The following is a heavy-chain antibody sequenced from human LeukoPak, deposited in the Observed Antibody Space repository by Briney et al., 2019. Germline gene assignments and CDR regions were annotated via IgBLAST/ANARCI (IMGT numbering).Heavy chain of an antibody. V-gene: IGHV3-21*01. Sequence: KTGGSLRLSCAASGFTFSSYWMSWVRHAPGKGLECVSFISGSSSYIYYADSVKGRFTISRDNAKNSLYLQMNSLRGEDTAVYYCARDSGSYSLPSWFDPWGQGTLVTVSS. CDR1: GFTFSSYW. D-gene: IGHD1-26*01. J-gene: IGHJ5*02. CDR3: ARDSGSYSLPSWFDP. CDR2: ISGSSSYI.